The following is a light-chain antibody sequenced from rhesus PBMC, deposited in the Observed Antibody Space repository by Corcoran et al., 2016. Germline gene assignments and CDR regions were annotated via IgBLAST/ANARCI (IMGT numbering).Light chain of an antibody. Sequence: DIVMTQTPLSLPVTPGEPASISCRSSQSLLHSNGNTYLYWYLQKPGQPPRLLIYRISNQFSGVTERISGSRSGTDFTLKISRVEAEDVGVYYCMQALQTPTFGGGTKVEIK. CDR2: RIS. J-gene: IGKJ4*01. CDR3: MQALQTPT. CDR1: QSLLHSNGNTY. V-gene: IGKV2-73*01.